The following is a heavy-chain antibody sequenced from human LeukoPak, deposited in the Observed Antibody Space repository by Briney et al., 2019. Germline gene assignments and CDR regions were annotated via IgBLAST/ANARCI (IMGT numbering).Heavy chain of an antibody. D-gene: IGHD3-22*01. Sequence: SETLSLTCTVSGGSISSSSYYWGWIRQPPGKGLEWIGSIYYSGSTYYNPSLKSRVTISVDTSKNQFSLKLSSVTAADTAVYYCARYQYANFDTLDYWGQGTLVTVSS. J-gene: IGHJ4*02. V-gene: IGHV4-39*01. CDR1: GGSISSSSYY. CDR3: ARYQYANFDTLDY. CDR2: IYYSGST.